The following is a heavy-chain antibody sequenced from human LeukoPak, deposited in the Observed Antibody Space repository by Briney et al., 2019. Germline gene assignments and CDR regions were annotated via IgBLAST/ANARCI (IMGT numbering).Heavy chain of an antibody. CDR3: ARLYCDGDCASSRLDL. CDR1: GGSMNSSISY. CDR2: IYYSTGT. J-gene: IGHJ5*02. Sequence: PSETLSLTCTVSGGSMNSSISYWVWIRQPPGKGLQWIGNIYYSTGTDYNPSLKSRVTMSVDTSKNQFSLKLTSLTAADTAVYYCARLYCDGDCASSRLDLWGQGTLVTISS. V-gene: IGHV4-39*01. D-gene: IGHD2-21*02.